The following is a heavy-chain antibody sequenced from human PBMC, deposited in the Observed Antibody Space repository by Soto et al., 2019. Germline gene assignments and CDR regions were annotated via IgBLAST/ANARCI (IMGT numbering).Heavy chain of an antibody. CDR2: IYPGDSDT. V-gene: IGHV5-51*01. D-gene: IGHD2-21*02. Sequence: PGESLKISCKGSGYSFTSYWIGWVRQMPGKGLEWMGIIYPGDSDTRYSPSFQGQVTISADKSISTAYLQWSSLKASDTAMYYCARRSHPYCGGDCYPFDAFDIWGQGTMVTVSS. J-gene: IGHJ3*02. CDR1: GYSFTSYW. CDR3: ARRSHPYCGGDCYPFDAFDI.